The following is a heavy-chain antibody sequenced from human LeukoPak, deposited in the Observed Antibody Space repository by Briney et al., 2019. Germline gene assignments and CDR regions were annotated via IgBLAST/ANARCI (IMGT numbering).Heavy chain of an antibody. CDR1: GFTFSSYA. D-gene: IGHD6-13*01. CDR2: ISGSGGST. J-gene: IGHJ4*02. V-gene: IGHV3-23*01. CDR3: AKDSGGPGYTSSDFDY. Sequence: GGSLRLSCAASGFTFSSYATSWVRQAPGKGLEWVSAISGSGGSTYYADSVKGRFTISRDNSKNTLYLQMNSLRAEDTAVYYCAKDSGGPGYTSSDFDYWGQGTLVTVSS.